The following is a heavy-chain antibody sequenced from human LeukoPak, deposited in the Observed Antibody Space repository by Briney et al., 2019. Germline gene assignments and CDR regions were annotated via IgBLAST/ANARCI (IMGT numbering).Heavy chain of an antibody. J-gene: IGHJ4*02. CDR3: AKEGAAPGPDFDY. D-gene: IGHD6-13*01. V-gene: IGHV4-4*07. CDR1: GASIRSYY. CDR2: IVPSGIT. Sequence: SETLSLTCTVSGASIRSYYWSWLRQPVGKGLEWIGRIVPSGITNYNPPLESRVTMSVDTSKNQFSLNLKSVTAADTAVYYCAKEGAAPGPDFDYWGQGILVIVSS.